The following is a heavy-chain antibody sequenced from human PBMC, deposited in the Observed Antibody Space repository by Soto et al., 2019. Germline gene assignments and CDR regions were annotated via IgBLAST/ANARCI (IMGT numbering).Heavy chain of an antibody. D-gene: IGHD2-15*01. CDR2: MNPNSGNT. J-gene: IGHJ6*02. Sequence: GASVKVSCKASGYTFTSYDINWVRQATGQGLGWMGWMNPNSGNTGYAQKFQGRVTMTRNTSISTAYMELSSLRSEDMAVYYCASIRGSGYCSGGSCYPTYYYYGMDVWGQGTTVTVSS. CDR1: GYTFTSYD. V-gene: IGHV1-8*01. CDR3: ASIRGSGYCSGGSCYPTYYYYGMDV.